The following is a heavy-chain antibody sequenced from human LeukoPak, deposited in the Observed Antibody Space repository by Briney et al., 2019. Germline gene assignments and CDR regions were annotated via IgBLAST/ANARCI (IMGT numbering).Heavy chain of an antibody. D-gene: IGHD3-22*01. CDR3: ERGSSGYYYG. CDR1: GCSISSYF. Sequence: PSETLSRTCTVSGCSISSYFWSWIRPPPGKGLKGIVYIYYSGSTNYNPSLKSRVTISLDTPKNQFSLKLSSVTAADTAVYYCERGSSGYYYGWGQGTLVTVSS. CDR2: IYYSGST. V-gene: IGHV4-59*01. J-gene: IGHJ4*02.